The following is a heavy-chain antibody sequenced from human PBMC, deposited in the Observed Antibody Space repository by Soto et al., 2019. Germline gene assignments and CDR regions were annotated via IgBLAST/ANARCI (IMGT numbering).Heavy chain of an antibody. CDR2: ISGSGGST. J-gene: IGHJ5*02. CDR3: ANENYDFWSGYRWFDP. D-gene: IGHD3-3*01. V-gene: IGHV3-23*01. Sequence: GGSLRLSCAASGFTFSSYAMSWVRQAPGKGLEWVSAISGSGGSTYYADSVKGRFTISRDNSKNTLYLQMNSLRAEDTAVYYCANENYDFWSGYRWFDPWGQGTLVTVSS. CDR1: GFTFSSYA.